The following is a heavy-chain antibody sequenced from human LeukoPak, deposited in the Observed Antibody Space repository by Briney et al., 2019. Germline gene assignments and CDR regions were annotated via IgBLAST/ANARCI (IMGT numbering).Heavy chain of an antibody. J-gene: IGHJ5*02. CDR3: ARGYYGSGSYFDNWFDP. D-gene: IGHD3-10*01. V-gene: IGHV1-69*13. Sequence: GSSVTVSCKASGGTFSSYTISWVRQAPGQGLEWMGGIIPIFDTATYAQKFQGRVTITADESTSTAYMELSSLRSEDTAVYYCARGYYGSGSYFDNWFDPWGQGTLVTVSS. CDR1: GGTFSSYT. CDR2: IIPIFDTA.